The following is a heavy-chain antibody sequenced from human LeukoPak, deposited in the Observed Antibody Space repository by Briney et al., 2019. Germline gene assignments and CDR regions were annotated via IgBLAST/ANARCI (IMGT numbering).Heavy chain of an antibody. CDR2: INSDGSST. CDR1: GFTFSSYW. D-gene: IGHD3-22*01. V-gene: IGHV3-74*01. Sequence: GGSLRLSCAASGFTFSSYWMHWVRQAPGKGLVWVSRINSDGSSTSYADSVKGRFTISRDNAKNTLYLQMNSLRAEDTAVYHCAREAAPYYYDSSGYSDYWGQGTLVTVSS. CDR3: AREAAPYYYDSSGYSDY. J-gene: IGHJ4*02.